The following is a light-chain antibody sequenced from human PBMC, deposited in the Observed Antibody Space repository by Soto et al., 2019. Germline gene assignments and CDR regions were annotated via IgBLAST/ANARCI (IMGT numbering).Light chain of an antibody. CDR2: GIS. CDR3: QQYTSWPIT. J-gene: IGKJ5*01. Sequence: ELVLTQSPATLSVSPGERATLSCRASQRVGSNYLAWYQQKPGQAPRLLIYGISARATGIPDRFSGSGSGTEFTRTISSLQSEDFAVYYCQQYTSWPITFGQGTRLEIK. V-gene: IGKV3-15*01. CDR1: QRVGSN.